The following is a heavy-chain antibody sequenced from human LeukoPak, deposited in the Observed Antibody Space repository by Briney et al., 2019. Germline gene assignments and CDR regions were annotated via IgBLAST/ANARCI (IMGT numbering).Heavy chain of an antibody. J-gene: IGHJ3*02. CDR3: ARGGSEFTMIHGGPGERAFDI. V-gene: IGHV3-53*05. Sequence: GGSLRLSCAASGFTVSNNYMSWVRQAPGKGLEWVSVIYSGGNTYYADSVKGRFTISRDNSKNTLYLQMNSLRAEDTAVYYCARGGSEFTMIHGGPGERAFDIWGQGTMVTVSS. D-gene: IGHD3-22*01. CDR1: GFTVSNNY. CDR2: IYSGGNT.